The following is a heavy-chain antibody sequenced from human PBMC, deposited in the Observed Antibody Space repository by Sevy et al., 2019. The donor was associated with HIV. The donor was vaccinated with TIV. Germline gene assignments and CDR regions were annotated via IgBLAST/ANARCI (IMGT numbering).Heavy chain of an antibody. Sequence: ASVQVSCKASGYTFTGYYMHWVRQAPGQGLEWMGWINPNSGGTNYAQKFQGRVTMTRDTSISTAYMELSRLRSDDTAVYYCARDMITFGGVIVFGAFDIWGQGTMVTVSS. CDR2: INPNSGGT. CDR1: GYTFTGYY. J-gene: IGHJ3*02. CDR3: ARDMITFGGVIVFGAFDI. D-gene: IGHD3-16*02. V-gene: IGHV1-2*02.